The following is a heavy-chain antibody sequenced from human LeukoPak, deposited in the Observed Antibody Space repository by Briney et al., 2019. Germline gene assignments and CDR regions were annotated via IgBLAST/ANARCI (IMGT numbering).Heavy chain of an antibody. D-gene: IGHD2-21*02. J-gene: IGHJ6*02. CDR1: GFTFSNDW. Sequence: PGGSLRLSCAASGFTFSNDWMSWVRQAPGKGLEWVANIKGDGREKYYVDSVKGRFTISRDNAKNSLYLQMNSLRAEDTAVYYCASQVVTRNYYYYYGMDVWGQGTTVTVSS. CDR2: IKGDGREK. CDR3: ASQVVTRNYYYYYGMDV. V-gene: IGHV3-7*01.